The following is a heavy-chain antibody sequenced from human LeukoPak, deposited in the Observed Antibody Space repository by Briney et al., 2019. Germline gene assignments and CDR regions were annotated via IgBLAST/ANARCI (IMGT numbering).Heavy chain of an antibody. J-gene: IGHJ4*02. Sequence: SVKVSCKASGGTFSSYAISWVRQAPGQGFEWMGRIIPIFGTANYAQKFQGRVTITTDESTSTAYMELSSLRSEDTAVYYCARGLGDLGDYWGQGTLVTVSS. V-gene: IGHV1-69*05. CDR3: ARGLGDLGDY. D-gene: IGHD1-26*01. CDR2: IIPIFGTA. CDR1: GGTFSSYA.